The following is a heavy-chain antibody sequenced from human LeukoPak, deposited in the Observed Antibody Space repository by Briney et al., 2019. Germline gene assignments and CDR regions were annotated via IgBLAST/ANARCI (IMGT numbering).Heavy chain of an antibody. CDR2: ISSSSSTI. D-gene: IGHD4-11*01. V-gene: IGHV3-48*04. CDR3: ARSNYYYYYYMDV. CDR1: GFTFSSYS. J-gene: IGHJ6*03. Sequence: PGGSLRLSCAASGFTFSSYSMNWVRQAPGKGLEWVSYISSSSSTIYYADSVKGRFTISRDNAKNSLYLQMNSLRAEDTAVYYCARSNYYYYYYMDVWGKGTTVTVSS.